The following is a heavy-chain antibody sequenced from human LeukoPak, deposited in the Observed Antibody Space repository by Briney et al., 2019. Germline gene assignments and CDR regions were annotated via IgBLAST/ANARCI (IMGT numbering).Heavy chain of an antibody. D-gene: IGHD3-3*01. J-gene: IGHJ6*02. V-gene: IGHV1-2*02. CDR3: ARDRHYDFWSGYRMHNYYYYYGMDV. Sequence: PRASVNVSCKASGYTFTGYYMHWVRQAPGQGLEWMGWINPNSGGTNYAQKFQGRVTMTRDTSISTAYMELSRLRSDDTAVYYCARDRHYDFWSGYRMHNYYYYYGMDVWGQGTTVTVSS. CDR2: INPNSGGT. CDR1: GYTFTGYY.